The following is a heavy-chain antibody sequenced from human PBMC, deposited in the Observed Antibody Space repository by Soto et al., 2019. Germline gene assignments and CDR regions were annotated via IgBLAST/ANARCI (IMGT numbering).Heavy chain of an antibody. D-gene: IGHD5-18*01. Sequence: PGESLKISCKGSGYSFTNYWISWVLQNPGIGLEWMGKIDPSDSYTSYNPSFEGHVTISADKSISTAYLQWSRLKASDTAMYYCATLYRHGYETSFDFWGQGSLVTVSS. V-gene: IGHV5-10-1*01. CDR3: ATLYRHGYETSFDF. CDR2: IDPSDSYT. CDR1: GYSFTNYW. J-gene: IGHJ4*02.